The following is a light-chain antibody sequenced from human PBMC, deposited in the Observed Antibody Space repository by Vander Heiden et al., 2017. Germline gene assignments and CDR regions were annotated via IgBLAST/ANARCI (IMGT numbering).Light chain of an antibody. Sequence: QSALTQPASVSGSPGQSITISCTGTSSDVGGYNYVSWYQQHPGKAPKLMIFDVSYRPSGVSNRFSGSKSGNTASLTISGLQAEDEADYYCSSYRTTSTVFSGGTKLTVL. J-gene: IGLJ2*01. CDR1: SSDVGGYNY. V-gene: IGLV2-14*03. CDR2: DVS. CDR3: SSYRTTSTV.